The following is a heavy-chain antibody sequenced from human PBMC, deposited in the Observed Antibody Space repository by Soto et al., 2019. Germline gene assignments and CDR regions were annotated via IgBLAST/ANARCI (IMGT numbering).Heavy chain of an antibody. CDR2: IIPILDVA. D-gene: IGHD3-10*01. Sequence: QLVQSGAEVKKPGSSVKVSCKASGGDLNSYTISWVRQAPGQGPEWMGTIIPILDVAKNAQKFQGRVTISADKSASTVYMELRSLRSDDTAVYYCAQLWFGELWHGMDVWGQGTTVTVSS. J-gene: IGHJ6*02. V-gene: IGHV1-69*02. CDR1: GGDLNSYT. CDR3: AQLWFGELWHGMDV.